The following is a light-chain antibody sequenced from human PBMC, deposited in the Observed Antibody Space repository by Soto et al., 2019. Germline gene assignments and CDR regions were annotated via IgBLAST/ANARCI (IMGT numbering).Light chain of an antibody. CDR2: DAS. CDR3: QQRSNWPPT. J-gene: IGKJ1*01. V-gene: IGKV3-11*01. Sequence: EILLTQSPGILSLSPVERAALSCMASQSVSSTYLAWYQQKPGRAPRLLIYDASNRATGIPARFSGSGSGTDFTLTISSLEPEDFAVYYCQQRSNWPPTFGQGTKVDIK. CDR1: QSVSSTY.